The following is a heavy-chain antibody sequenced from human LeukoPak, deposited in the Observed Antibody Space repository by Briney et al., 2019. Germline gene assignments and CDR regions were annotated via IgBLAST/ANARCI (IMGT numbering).Heavy chain of an antibody. Sequence: SETLSLTCTVSGGSISSYYWSWIRQPAGKGLEWIGRIYTSGSTNYNPPLKSRVTMSVDTSKNQFSLKLSSVTAADTAVYYCARDLSYYDSSGSIFDYWGQGTLVTVSS. J-gene: IGHJ4*02. D-gene: IGHD3-22*01. CDR2: IYTSGST. CDR3: ARDLSYYDSSGSIFDY. CDR1: GGSISSYY. V-gene: IGHV4-4*07.